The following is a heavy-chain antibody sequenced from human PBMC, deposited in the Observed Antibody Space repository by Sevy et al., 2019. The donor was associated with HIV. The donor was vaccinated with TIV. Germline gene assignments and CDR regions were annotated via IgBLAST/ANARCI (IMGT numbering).Heavy chain of an antibody. CDR1: SGSISSPVYY. Sequence: ETLSLTCTVSSGSISSPVYYWGWIRQPPGKGLEWIGMIYYSGSTYYNSSLKSRVTISLDTSKNQFSLKLTSVTAADTAVYYCARHEIAAAFRDYWGQGTLVTVSS. J-gene: IGHJ4*02. CDR2: IYYSGST. D-gene: IGHD6-25*01. V-gene: IGHV4-39*01. CDR3: ARHEIAAAFRDY.